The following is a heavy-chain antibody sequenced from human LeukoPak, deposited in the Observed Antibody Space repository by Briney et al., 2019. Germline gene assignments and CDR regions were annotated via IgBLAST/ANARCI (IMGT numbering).Heavy chain of an antibody. Sequence: ASVKVSCKASGYTFSNHDINWVRQAIGQGLEWMGWMNPSTGNTGYAQNFQGRVTMTRDTSISTAYMELSSLKSEDTAVYYCARGHAPSSSPDYWGQGTLVTVSS. CDR1: GYTFSNHD. CDR3: ARGHAPSSSPDY. CDR2: MNPSTGNT. J-gene: IGHJ4*02. V-gene: IGHV1-8*02. D-gene: IGHD6-13*01.